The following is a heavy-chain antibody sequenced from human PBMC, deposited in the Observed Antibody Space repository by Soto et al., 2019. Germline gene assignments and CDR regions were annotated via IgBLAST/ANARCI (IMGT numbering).Heavy chain of an antibody. CDR3: AREVQLDAVFGYYYYYYGMDV. J-gene: IGHJ6*02. CDR2: ISAYNGNT. D-gene: IGHD6-13*01. CDR1: GYTFTSYG. Sequence: QVQLVQSGAEVKKPGASVKVSCKASGYTFTSYGISWVRQAPGQGLEWMGWISAYNGNTNYAQKLQGRVTMTTDTSTSTAYMELRSLRSDDTALYYCAREVQLDAVFGYYYYYYGMDVWGQGTTVTVSS. V-gene: IGHV1-18*04.